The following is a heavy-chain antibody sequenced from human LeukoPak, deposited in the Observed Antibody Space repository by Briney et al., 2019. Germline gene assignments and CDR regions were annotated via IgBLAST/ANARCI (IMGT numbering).Heavy chain of an antibody. D-gene: IGHD3-10*01. V-gene: IGHV1-8*01. CDR1: VYTFTSYD. Sequence: ASVKVSCKASVYTFTSYDINWVRQSTGQGLEWMGWMNPNSGNTGYAQKFQGRVTMTRNTSISTAYMELSSLRSEDTAVYYCARGDSYYGSGSYLNDYWGQGTLVTVSS. J-gene: IGHJ4*02. CDR3: ARGDSYYGSGSYLNDY. CDR2: MNPNSGNT.